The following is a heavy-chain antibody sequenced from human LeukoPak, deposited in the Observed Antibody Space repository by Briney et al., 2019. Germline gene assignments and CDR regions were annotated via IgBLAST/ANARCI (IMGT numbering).Heavy chain of an antibody. CDR1: GFTFSSYA. CDR3: ANSITIFGVVIPYSFDY. D-gene: IGHD3-3*01. CDR2: LSGSGGST. Sequence: GGSLRLSCAASGFTFSSYAMSWVRQAPGKGLEWVSALSGSGGSTYYADSVKGRFTISRDNSKNTLYLQMNSLRAEDTAVYYCANSITIFGVVIPYSFDYWGQGTLVTVSS. J-gene: IGHJ4*02. V-gene: IGHV3-23*01.